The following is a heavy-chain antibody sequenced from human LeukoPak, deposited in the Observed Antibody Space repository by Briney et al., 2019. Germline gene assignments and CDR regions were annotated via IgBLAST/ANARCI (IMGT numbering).Heavy chain of an antibody. V-gene: IGHV4-30-4*01. CDR3: ARESFPNWFDP. CDR1: GGSISSYY. Sequence: SETLSLTCTVSGGSISSYYWSWIRQPPGKGLEWIGYIYYSGSTYYNPSLKSRVTISVDTSKNQFSLKLSSVTAADTAVYYCARESFPNWFDPWGQGTLVTVSS. CDR2: IYYSGST. D-gene: IGHD2/OR15-2a*01. J-gene: IGHJ5*02.